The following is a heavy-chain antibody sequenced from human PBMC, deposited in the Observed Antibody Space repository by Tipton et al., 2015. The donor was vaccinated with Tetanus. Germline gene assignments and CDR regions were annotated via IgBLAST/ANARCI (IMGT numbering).Heavy chain of an antibody. CDR3: ARAPNRISRAYDY. Sequence: QLVQSGAEVKKPGASVKVSCKASGYTFTGYYMHWVRQAPGQGLEWMGRINPNSGDTNYAQKFQDRVTMTRDTSISTAYMEVSRLRSDDTVVYYCARAPNRISRAYDYWGQGTQITVSS. D-gene: IGHD1-14*01. CDR1: GYTFTGYY. V-gene: IGHV1-2*05. CDR2: INPNSGDT. J-gene: IGHJ4*02.